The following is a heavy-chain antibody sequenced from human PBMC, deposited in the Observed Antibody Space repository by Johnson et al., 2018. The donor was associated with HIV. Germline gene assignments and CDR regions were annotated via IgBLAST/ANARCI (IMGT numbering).Heavy chain of an antibody. D-gene: IGHD3-16*01. CDR3: AKGWGAFDI. J-gene: IGHJ3*02. CDR1: GFTFSSYG. Sequence: QVQLVESGGGVVQPGRSLRLSCAASGFTFSSYGMHWVRQAPGKGLEWVAVIWYDGSNKYYADSVKGRFTISRDKSKNTLYLQMNSLRAEDTAVYYCAKGWGAFDIWGQGTMVTVSS. CDR2: IWYDGSNK. V-gene: IGHV3-33*03.